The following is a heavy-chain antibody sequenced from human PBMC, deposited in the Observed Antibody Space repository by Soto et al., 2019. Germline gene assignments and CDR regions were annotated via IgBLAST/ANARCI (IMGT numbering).Heavy chain of an antibody. V-gene: IGHV4-31*03. D-gene: IGHD4-17*01. J-gene: IGHJ4*02. Sequence: QVQLQESGPGLVKPSQTLSLTCTVSGGYISSGGYYWSWILQHPGKGLEWIGYIYYSGSTYYNPYLKSRVTISVDTSKNQFSMKLSSVTAADTAVYYCASSRVGDYVFDYWGQGTLVTVSS. CDR3: ASSRVGDYVFDY. CDR1: GGYISSGGYY. CDR2: IYYSGST.